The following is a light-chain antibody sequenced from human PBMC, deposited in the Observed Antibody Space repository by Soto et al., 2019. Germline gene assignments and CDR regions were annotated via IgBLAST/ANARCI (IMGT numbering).Light chain of an antibody. V-gene: IGKV1-9*01. J-gene: IGKJ2*01. Sequence: IQLTQSPSSLSASIGDRVTITCRASQDIASYLAWYQQKPGNAPKLLIYAASTLHSGVPSRFSGSGSGTDFTLTISRLQPEDFVTYYCQQLNVKLLFGQGTKLEIK. CDR2: AAS. CDR3: QQLNVKLL. CDR1: QDIASY.